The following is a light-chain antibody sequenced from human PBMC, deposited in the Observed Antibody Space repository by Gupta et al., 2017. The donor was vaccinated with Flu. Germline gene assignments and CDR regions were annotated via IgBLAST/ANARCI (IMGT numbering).Light chain of an antibody. V-gene: IGLV1-47*01. J-gene: IGLJ3*02. CDR2: IVS. Sequence: QSVLTQPPSASGTLGQWVVISCSGNKSNIGSNFVDWYQQLPGTAPKLLIYIVSQRPSGVPDRFSGSKSGTSASLVISELLSEDEADYHCSAWDDSLSGTVFGGGTRLTVL. CDR3: SAWDDSLSGTV. CDR1: KSNIGSNF.